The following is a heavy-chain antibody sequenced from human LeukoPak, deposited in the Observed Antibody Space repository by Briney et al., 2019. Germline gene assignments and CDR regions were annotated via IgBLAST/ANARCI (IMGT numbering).Heavy chain of an antibody. V-gene: IGHV3-21*01. J-gene: IGHJ5*02. CDR3: ARDCGGDCYSGGRENWFDP. D-gene: IGHD2-21*02. Sequence: GGSLRLSCAASGFTFSSYSMNCVRQAPGKGLEWVSSISSSSSYIYYADSVKGRFTISRDNAKNSLYLQMNSLRAEDTAVYYCARDCGGDCYSGGRENWFDPWGQGTLVTVSS. CDR1: GFTFSSYS. CDR2: ISSSSSYI.